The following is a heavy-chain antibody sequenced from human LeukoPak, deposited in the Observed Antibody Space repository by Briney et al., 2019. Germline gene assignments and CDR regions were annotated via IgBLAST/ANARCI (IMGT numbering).Heavy chain of an antibody. CDR3: ARAFRDGYNYFYYYYYMDV. J-gene: IGHJ6*03. CDR1: GFSFDDYG. V-gene: IGHV3-20*04. CDR2: INWSGRST. Sequence: GGSLRLSCAASGFSFDDYGMSWVRQAPGKGLEWVSGINWSGRSTGYADSVKGRFTISRDNAKNSLYLQMNSLRAEDTAVYYCARAFRDGYNYFYYYYYMDVWGKGTTVTVSS. D-gene: IGHD5-24*01.